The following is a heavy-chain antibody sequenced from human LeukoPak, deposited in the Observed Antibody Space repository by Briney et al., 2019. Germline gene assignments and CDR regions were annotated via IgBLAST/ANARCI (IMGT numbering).Heavy chain of an antibody. Sequence: GGSLRLSCAASGFTFSDYAMHWVRQAPGKGLEWVAVISKDGSDKYYPGSVRGRFTVSRDNSKNTIYLQMDSLRAEDTAIYYCARDYWWNYDYWGQGTLVTVSS. CDR2: ISKDGSDK. CDR3: ARDYWWNYDY. CDR1: GFTFSDYA. J-gene: IGHJ4*02. D-gene: IGHD1-7*01. V-gene: IGHV3-30-3*01.